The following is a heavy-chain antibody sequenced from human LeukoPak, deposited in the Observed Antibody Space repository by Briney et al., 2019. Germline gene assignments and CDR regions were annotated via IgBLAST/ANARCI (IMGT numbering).Heavy chain of an antibody. CDR1: GFTISSYG. CDR3: VKFPGMVRGVIDVDY. J-gene: IGHJ4*02. D-gene: IGHD3-10*01. V-gene: IGHV3-30*18. CDR2: ISYDGSNK. Sequence: HPGGSLRLTCAASGFTISSYGMHWVRQAPGKGLEWIADISYDGSNKYYADSVNRRITISRDKSKNTLYLQMNSLRAEETAVYYCVKFPGMVRGVIDVDYWGQGTLVTVSS.